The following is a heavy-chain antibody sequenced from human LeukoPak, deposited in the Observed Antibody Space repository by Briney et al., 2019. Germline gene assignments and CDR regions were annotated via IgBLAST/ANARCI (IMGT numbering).Heavy chain of an antibody. J-gene: IGHJ2*01. CDR3: TRDVAVTTVWYFDL. D-gene: IGHD4-17*01. Sequence: GRSLRLSCAASGFTYNNYGMHWVRQAPGKGLEWVAVISYDGSNKYYADSVKGRFTISRDNSKNTLYLQMNSLRAEDTAVYYCTRDVAVTTVWYFDLWGRGTLVTVSS. V-gene: IGHV3-30*03. CDR2: ISYDGSNK. CDR1: GFTYNNYG.